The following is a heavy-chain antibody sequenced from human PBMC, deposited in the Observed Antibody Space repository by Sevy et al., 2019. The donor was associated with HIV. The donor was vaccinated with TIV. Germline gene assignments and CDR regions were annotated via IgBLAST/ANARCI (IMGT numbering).Heavy chain of an antibody. D-gene: IGHD6-19*01. V-gene: IGHV3-21*01. CDR1: GFTFSSYS. CDR3: ARSFSGWPSYNAFDI. Sequence: GGSLRLSCAASGFTFSSYSMNWVRQAPGKGLEWVSSISSSSYIYYADSVKGRFTISRDNAKNSLYLQMNSLRAEDTAVYYCARSFSGWPSYNAFDIWGQGTMVTVSS. J-gene: IGHJ3*02. CDR2: ISSSSYI.